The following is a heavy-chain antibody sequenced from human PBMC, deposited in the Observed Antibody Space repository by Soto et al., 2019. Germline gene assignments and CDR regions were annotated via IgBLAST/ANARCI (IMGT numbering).Heavy chain of an antibody. CDR1: GDSVSSNSAA. V-gene: IGHV6-1*01. D-gene: IGHD6-19*01. CDR2: TYYRSKWYN. J-gene: IGHJ3*02. CDR3: ARDKRLGIAVAGTPPDDAFDI. Sequence: QTLSLTCAISGDSVSSNSAAWNWIRQSPSRGLEWLGRTYYRSKWYNDYAVSVKSRITINPDTSKNQFSLQLNSVTPEDTAVYHCARDKRLGIAVAGTPPDDAFDIWGQGTMVTVSS.